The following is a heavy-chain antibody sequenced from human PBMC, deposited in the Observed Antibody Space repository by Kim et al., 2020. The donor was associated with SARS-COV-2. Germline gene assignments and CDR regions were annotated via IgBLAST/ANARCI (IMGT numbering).Heavy chain of an antibody. CDR3: ARGWYFDL. CDR2: SGST. V-gene: IGHV4-34*01. J-gene: IGHJ2*01. Sequence: SGSTNYTPSLKSRVTISVDTSKSQFSLKLSSVTAADTAVYYCARGWYFDLWGRGTLVTVSS.